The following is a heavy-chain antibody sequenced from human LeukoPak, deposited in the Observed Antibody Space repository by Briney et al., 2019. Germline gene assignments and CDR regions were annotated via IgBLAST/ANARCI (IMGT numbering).Heavy chain of an antibody. Sequence: SETLSLTCTVSGGSISSGGYYWSWIRQYPGKGLEWIGYIYYSGSTYYNPSLKSRVTISVDTSKNQFSLKLSSVTAADTAVYYCARRYGSGSSYFDYWGQGTLVTVSS. CDR1: GGSISSGGYY. V-gene: IGHV4-31*03. CDR3: ARRYGSGSSYFDY. D-gene: IGHD3-10*01. J-gene: IGHJ4*02. CDR2: IYYSGST.